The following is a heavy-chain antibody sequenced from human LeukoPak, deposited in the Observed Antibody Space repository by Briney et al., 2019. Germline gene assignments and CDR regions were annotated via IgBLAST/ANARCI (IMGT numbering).Heavy chain of an antibody. Sequence: GRSLRLSCAAPGFTFSSYGMHWVRQAPGKGLEWVAVIWYDVSNKYYADSVKGRFTIPRDNSKNTLYLQMNSLRAEDTAVYYCARDIMSPQYYDILTGYYTSFDYWGQGTLVTVSS. D-gene: IGHD3-9*01. J-gene: IGHJ4*02. CDR3: ARDIMSPQYYDILTGYYTSFDY. V-gene: IGHV3-33*08. CDR2: IWYDVSNK. CDR1: GFTFSSYG.